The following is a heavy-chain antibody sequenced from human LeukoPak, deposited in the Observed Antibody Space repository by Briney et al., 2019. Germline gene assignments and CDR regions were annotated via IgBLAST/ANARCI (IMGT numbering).Heavy chain of an antibody. J-gene: IGHJ3*02. V-gene: IGHV1-24*01. CDR2: FDPQAGDT. CDR3: AGALPFFAWTPDAFDI. Sequence: ASVKVSCTVSGYTPTKFSMHWVRQAPGKGLEWMGGFDPQAGDTIFAKNFRGRVTMTEDSSTDTAYMELSSLRSEDTAVYYCAGALPFFAWTPDAFDIWGQGTMVTVSS. D-gene: IGHD3-9*01. CDR1: GYTPTKFS.